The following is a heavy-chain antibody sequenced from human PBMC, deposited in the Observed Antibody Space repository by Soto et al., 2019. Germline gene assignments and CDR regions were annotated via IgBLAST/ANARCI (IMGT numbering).Heavy chain of an antibody. CDR3: ARGAERSVVGGVVAYYYYGMDV. CDR2: IIPIFGTA. Sequence: KVSCKASGGTFSSYAISWVRQAPGQGLEWMGGIIPIFGTANYAQKFQGRVTITADESTSTAYMELSSLRSEDTAVYYCARGAERSVVGGVVAYYYYGMDVWGQGTTVTVSS. V-gene: IGHV1-69*01. CDR1: GGTFSSYA. D-gene: IGHD2-15*01. J-gene: IGHJ6*02.